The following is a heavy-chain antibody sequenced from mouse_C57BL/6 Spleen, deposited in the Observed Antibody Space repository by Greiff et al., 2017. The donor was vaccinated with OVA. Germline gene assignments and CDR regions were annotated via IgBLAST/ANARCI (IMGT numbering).Heavy chain of an antibody. V-gene: IGHV1-76*01. D-gene: IGHD1-1*01. CDR1: GYTFTDYY. CDR2: IYPGSGNT. Sequence: VQVVESGAELVRPGASVKLSCKASGYTFTDYYINWVKQRPGQGLEWIARIYPGSGNTYYNEKFKGKATLTAEKSSSTAYMQLSSLTSEDSAVYFCARERNYGTPFAYWGQGTLVTVSA. J-gene: IGHJ3*01. CDR3: ARERNYGTPFAY.